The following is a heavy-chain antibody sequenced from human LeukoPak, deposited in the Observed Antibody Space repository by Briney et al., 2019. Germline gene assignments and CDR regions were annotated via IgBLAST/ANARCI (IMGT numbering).Heavy chain of an antibody. CDR1: GFTVSSNY. V-gene: IGHV3-66*01. CDR2: IYIGGST. Sequence: GGSLRLSCAASGFTVSSNYMSWVRQAPGKGLAWVSVIYIGGSTYYADSVKGRFTISRDNSKNTLYLQMNSLRAEDTAVYYCARSGSGRYYGWFDPWGQGTLVTVSS. J-gene: IGHJ5*02. D-gene: IGHD3-10*01. CDR3: ARSGSGRYYGWFDP.